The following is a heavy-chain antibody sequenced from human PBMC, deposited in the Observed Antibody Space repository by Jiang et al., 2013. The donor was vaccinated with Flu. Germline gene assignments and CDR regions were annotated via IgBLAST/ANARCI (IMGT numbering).Heavy chain of an antibody. CDR1: GGSISSYY. CDR2: IYYSGST. Sequence: LLKPSETLSLTCTVSGGSISSYYWSWIRQPPGKGLEWIGYIYYSGSTNYNPSLKSRVTISVDTSKNQFSLKLSSVTAADTAVYYCARAISSSSYYFDYWGQGNPGHRLL. D-gene: IGHD6-13*01. CDR3: ARAISSSSYYFDY. J-gene: IGHJ4*02. V-gene: IGHV4-59*01.